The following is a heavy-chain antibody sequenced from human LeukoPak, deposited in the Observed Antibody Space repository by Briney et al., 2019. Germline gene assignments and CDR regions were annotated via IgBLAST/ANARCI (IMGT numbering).Heavy chain of an antibody. J-gene: IGHJ5*02. D-gene: IGHD3-3*01. Sequence: GGSLRLSCAASGFTFDDYAMHWVRHAPGKGLEWVSGISWNSGSIGYADSVKGRSTISRDNAKNSLYLQMNSLRAEDTALYYCAKGVPSYYDFWSGYYGLGPNWFDPWGQGTLVTVSS. CDR3: AKGVPSYYDFWSGYYGLGPNWFDP. CDR1: GFTFDDYA. CDR2: ISWNSGSI. V-gene: IGHV3-9*01.